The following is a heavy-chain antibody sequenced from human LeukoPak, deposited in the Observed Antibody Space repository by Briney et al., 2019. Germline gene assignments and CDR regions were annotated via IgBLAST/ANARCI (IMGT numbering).Heavy chain of an antibody. CDR2: ISGNSGNT. CDR3: AREGSAVTKHAFDI. V-gene: IGHV1-18*04. D-gene: IGHD4-17*01. CDR1: RYTLNSYG. Sequence: PSVTVSRKSSRYTLNSYGIRWVRQAPGQGLEWMGWISGNSGNTNYAQNLQGSVTITTNTSTNTAYLELRRLRSDDTAVYYCAREGSAVTKHAFDIWGQGTMVSVSS. J-gene: IGHJ3*02.